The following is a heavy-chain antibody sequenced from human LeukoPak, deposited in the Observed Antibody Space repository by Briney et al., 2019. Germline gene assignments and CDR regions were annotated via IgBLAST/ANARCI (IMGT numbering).Heavy chain of an antibody. CDR3: ASQGEWLLLYY. J-gene: IGHJ4*02. V-gene: IGHV4-39*01. CDR1: GGSISSSSYY. Sequence: SETLSLTCTVSGGSISSSSYYWGWIRQPPGKGLEWIGTIYYSGSTYYNPSLKRRVTISVDTPKNQFSLKLRSVTAADTAVYYCASQGEWLLLYYWGQGTLVTVSS. D-gene: IGHD3-3*01. CDR2: IYYSGST.